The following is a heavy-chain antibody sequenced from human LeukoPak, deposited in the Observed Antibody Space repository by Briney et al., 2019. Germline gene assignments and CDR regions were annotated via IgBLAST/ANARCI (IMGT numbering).Heavy chain of an antibody. Sequence: GGSLRLSCAASGFTFSSYWMSWVRQAPGKGLEWVANIKQDGSEKYYVDSVKGRFTISRDNAKNSLYLQMNSLRAEDTAVYYCARVEWERPHPTLNYWGQGTLVTVSS. V-gene: IGHV3-7*01. CDR3: ARVEWERPHPTLNY. D-gene: IGHD1-26*01. J-gene: IGHJ4*02. CDR1: GFTFSSYW. CDR2: IKQDGSEK.